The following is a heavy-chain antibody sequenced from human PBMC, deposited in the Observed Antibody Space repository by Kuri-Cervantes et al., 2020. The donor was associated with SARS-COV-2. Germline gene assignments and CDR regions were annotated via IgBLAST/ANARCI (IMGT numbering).Heavy chain of an antibody. J-gene: IGHJ4*02. CDR2: ISSSSSYI. CDR1: GFTFSSYS. Sequence: GESLKISCAASGFTFSSYSMNWVRQAPGKGLEWVSSISSSSSYIYYADSVKGRFTISRDNAKNSLYLQMNSLRGEDTAVYYCARALPEGVGATSRRRGFDYWGQGTLVTVSS. CDR3: ARALPEGVGATSRRRGFDY. V-gene: IGHV3-21*01. D-gene: IGHD1-26*01.